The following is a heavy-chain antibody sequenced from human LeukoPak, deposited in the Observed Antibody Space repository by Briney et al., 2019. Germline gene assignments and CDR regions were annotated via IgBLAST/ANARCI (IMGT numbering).Heavy chain of an antibody. CDR3: ARQAGYYYDSSDAFDI. CDR1: GFTFSNYA. J-gene: IGHJ3*02. D-gene: IGHD3-22*01. Sequence: GGSLRLSCEASGFTFSNYAMNWVRQAPGKGLEWVSAISGSGGSTYYADSVKGRFTISADKSISTAYLQWSSLKASDTAMYYCARQAGYYYDSSDAFDIWGQGTMVTVSS. CDR2: ISGSGGST. V-gene: IGHV3-23*01.